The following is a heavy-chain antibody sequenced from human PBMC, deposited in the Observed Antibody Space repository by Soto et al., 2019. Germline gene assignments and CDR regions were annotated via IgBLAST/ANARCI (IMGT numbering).Heavy chain of an antibody. V-gene: IGHV4-59*01. J-gene: IGHJ4*02. CDR2: IYYSGST. CDR3: ARVFPGRPMDLFDY. CDR1: GGSISSYY. D-gene: IGHD3-10*01. Sequence: PSETLSLTCTVSGGSISSYYWSWIRQPPGKGLEWIGYIYYSGSTNYNPSLKSRVTISVDTSKNQFSLKLSSVTAADTAVYYCARVFPGRPMDLFDYWGQGTLVTVSS.